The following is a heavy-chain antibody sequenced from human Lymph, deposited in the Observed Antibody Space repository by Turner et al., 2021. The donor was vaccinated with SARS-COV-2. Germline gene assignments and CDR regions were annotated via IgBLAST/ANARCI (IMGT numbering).Heavy chain of an antibody. CDR3: ARQRVGASIDPTWFDP. CDR1: GDSISSYY. D-gene: IGHD1-26*01. CDR2: IYYSGST. J-gene: IGHJ5*02. Sequence: QVQLQESGPGLVKPSETLSLTCTVSGDSISSYYWSWIRQPPGKGLESIGYIYYSGSTNYNPSLKSRVTISVDTSKNSVTAADTAVYYCARQRVGASIDPTWFDPWGQGTLVTVSS. V-gene: IGHV4-59*08.